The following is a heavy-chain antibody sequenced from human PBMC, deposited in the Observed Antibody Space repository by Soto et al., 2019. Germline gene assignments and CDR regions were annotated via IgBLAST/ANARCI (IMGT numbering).Heavy chain of an antibody. D-gene: IGHD1-26*01. J-gene: IGHJ5*02. Sequence: SVKVSCKASGGTFSSYAISWARQAPGQGLEWMGGIIPIFGTANYAQKFQGRVTITADESTSTAYMELSSLRSEDTAVYYCAREVGATTGSWFDPWGQGTLVTVSS. V-gene: IGHV1-69*13. CDR3: AREVGATTGSWFDP. CDR1: GGTFSSYA. CDR2: IIPIFGTA.